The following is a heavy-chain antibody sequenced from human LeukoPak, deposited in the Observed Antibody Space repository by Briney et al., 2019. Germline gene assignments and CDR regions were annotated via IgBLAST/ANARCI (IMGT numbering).Heavy chain of an antibody. CDR1: GGTFSSYA. Sequence: ASVKVSCKASGGTFSSYAISWVRQAPGQGLEWMGGIIPIFGTANYAQKFQGRVTITVDESTSTAYMELSSLRSEDTAVYYCARAAHYYGSGSYYTNYYFDYWGQGTLVTVSS. CDR2: IIPIFGTA. J-gene: IGHJ4*02. D-gene: IGHD3-10*01. V-gene: IGHV1-69*13. CDR3: ARAAHYYGSGSYYTNYYFDY.